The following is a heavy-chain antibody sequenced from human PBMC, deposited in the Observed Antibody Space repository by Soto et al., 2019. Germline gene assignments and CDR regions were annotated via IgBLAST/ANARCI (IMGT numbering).Heavy chain of an antibody. J-gene: IGHJ4*02. Sequence: HPGGSLRLSCAASGFTFSTYQMSWVRQAPGKGLEWVANIKEDGSEKWYVDSVRGRFTISRDNANNSLYLHMNNIRVEDTAVYYCARWSSGWSYWGQGTLVTVSS. CDR3: ARWSSGWSY. D-gene: IGHD6-19*01. CDR2: IKEDGSEK. CDR1: GFTFSTYQ. V-gene: IGHV3-7*01.